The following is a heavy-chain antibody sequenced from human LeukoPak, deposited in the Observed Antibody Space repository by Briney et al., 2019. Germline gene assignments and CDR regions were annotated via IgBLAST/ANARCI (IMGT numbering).Heavy chain of an antibody. J-gene: IGHJ6*02. Sequence: GASVKVSCKVFDYVLTELSIHWVRQPPGQGLEWVGGFDPEDGRRVYAQKLQGRVTMTEDASTDTAYMELSSLRSEDTAIYYCATIDRSQRHNAMDVWGQGTTVTVCS. CDR1: DYVLTELS. V-gene: IGHV1-24*01. CDR2: FDPEDGRR. CDR3: ATIDRSQRHNAMDV. D-gene: IGHD3-22*01.